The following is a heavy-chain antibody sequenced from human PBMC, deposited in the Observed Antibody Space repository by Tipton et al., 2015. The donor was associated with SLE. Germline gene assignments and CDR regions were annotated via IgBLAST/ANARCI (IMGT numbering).Heavy chain of an antibody. CDR1: GFTFSSYA. CDR2: ISGSGGST. V-gene: IGHV3-23*01. Sequence: SLRLSCAASGFTFSSYAMSWVRQAPGKGLEWVSAISGSGGSTYYADSVKGRFTISRDNAKNSLYLQMNSLRAEDTAVYYCAREYRDSSGLGWGQGTLVTVSS. J-gene: IGHJ4*02. D-gene: IGHD3-22*01. CDR3: AREYRDSSGLG.